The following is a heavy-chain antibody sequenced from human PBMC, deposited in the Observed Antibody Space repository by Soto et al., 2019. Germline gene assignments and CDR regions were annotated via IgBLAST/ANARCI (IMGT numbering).Heavy chain of an antibody. V-gene: IGHV1-2*04. CDR2: INSNSGGT. J-gene: IGHJ6*02. D-gene: IGHD2-15*01. CDR3: ARGAVSCSGGSCYGMEV. CDR1: GYTFTGYY. Sequence: DSVKVSCKASGYTFTGYYMHWVRQAPGQGLEWMGWINSNSGGTNYAQKFQGWVTMTRDTSISTAYMELSRLRSDDTAVYYCARGAVSCSGGSCYGMEVWCQGTTVSVSS.